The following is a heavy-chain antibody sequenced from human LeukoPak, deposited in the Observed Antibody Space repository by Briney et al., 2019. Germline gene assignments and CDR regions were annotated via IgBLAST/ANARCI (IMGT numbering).Heavy chain of an antibody. CDR3: ARGGYCSGGSCYWAY. V-gene: IGHV1-69*13. CDR1: GGTFSSYA. J-gene: IGHJ4*02. CDR2: IIPIFGTA. Sequence: ASVKVSCKASGGTFSSYAISWVRQAPGQGLEWMGRIIPIFGTANYAQKFQGRVTITADESTSTAYMELSSLRSEDTAVYYCARGGYCSGGSCYWAYWGQGTLVTVSS. D-gene: IGHD2-15*01.